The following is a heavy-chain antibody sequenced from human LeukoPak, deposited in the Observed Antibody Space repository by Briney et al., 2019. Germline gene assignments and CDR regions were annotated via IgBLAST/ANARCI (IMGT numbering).Heavy chain of an antibody. Sequence: GGSLKLSCAASGFTFSGSAMHWVRQASGKGLEWVGRIRSKANSYATAYAASVKGRFTISRDDSKNTAYLQMNSLKTEDTAVYYCARDPSNDYGDYVTPSWYFDLWGRGTLVTVSS. D-gene: IGHD4-17*01. CDR2: IRSKANSYAT. J-gene: IGHJ2*01. CDR3: ARDPSNDYGDYVTPSWYFDL. CDR1: GFTFSGSA. V-gene: IGHV3-73*01.